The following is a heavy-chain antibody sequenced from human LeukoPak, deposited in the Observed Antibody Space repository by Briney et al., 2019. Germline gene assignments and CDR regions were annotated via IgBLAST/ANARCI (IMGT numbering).Heavy chain of an antibody. J-gene: IGHJ4*02. Sequence: SETLSLTCTVSGGSISSSRYHWGWIRQPPGKELEWIGSIYYSGSTYYNPSLKSRVTISVDTSKNQFSLKPSSVTAADTAVYYCARYRGYNSGLEKYYFDYWGQGTLVTVSS. V-gene: IGHV4-39*01. D-gene: IGHD5-18*01. CDR2: IYYSGST. CDR1: GGSISSSRYH. CDR3: ARYRGYNSGLEKYYFDY.